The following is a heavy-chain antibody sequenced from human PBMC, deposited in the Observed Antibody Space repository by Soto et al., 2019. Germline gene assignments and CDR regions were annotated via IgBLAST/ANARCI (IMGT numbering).Heavy chain of an antibody. D-gene: IGHD3-16*01. CDR1: GGTFGNSA. Sequence: QVKLVQSGAEVKKPGSSVKVSCKASGGTFGNSAISWVRQDPGQGLEWMGGIIPVFGTVNDAQKFEGRVTIIADESTSTVLMEMSRLTSEDTAVYYCAKVMAAAGYDSWGQGTLVTVSS. V-gene: IGHV1-69*01. J-gene: IGHJ4*02. CDR3: AKVMAAAGYDS. CDR2: IIPVFGTV.